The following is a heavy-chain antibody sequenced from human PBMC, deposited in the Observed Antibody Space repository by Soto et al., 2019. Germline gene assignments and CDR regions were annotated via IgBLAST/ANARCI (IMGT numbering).Heavy chain of an antibody. V-gene: IGHV3-23*01. CDR1: GFTFSSYA. Sequence: GGSLRLSCAASGFTFSSYAMSWVRQAPGKGLEWVSAISGSGGSTYYADSVKGRFTISRDNSKNTLYLQMNSLRAEDKAVYYCAKLDPSYDFWSGYNPIYYYYYMDVGGKGTTVTVSS. D-gene: IGHD3-3*01. J-gene: IGHJ6*03. CDR3: AKLDPSYDFWSGYNPIYYYYYMDV. CDR2: ISGSGGST.